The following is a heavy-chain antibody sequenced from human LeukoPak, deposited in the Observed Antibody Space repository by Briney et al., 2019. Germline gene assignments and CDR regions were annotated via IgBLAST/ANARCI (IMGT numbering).Heavy chain of an antibody. CDR1: GFTFDDYA. V-gene: IGHV3-9*01. CDR2: ISWNSGSI. J-gene: IGHJ6*02. CDR3: AKDISGGGSSWSDYYGMDV. D-gene: IGHD6-13*01. Sequence: GGSLRLSCAASGFTFDDYAMHWVRQAPGKGLEWVSGISWNSGSIGYADSVKGRFTISRDNAKNSLYLQMNSLRAEDTALYYCAKDISGGGSSWSDYYGMDVWGQGTTVTVSS.